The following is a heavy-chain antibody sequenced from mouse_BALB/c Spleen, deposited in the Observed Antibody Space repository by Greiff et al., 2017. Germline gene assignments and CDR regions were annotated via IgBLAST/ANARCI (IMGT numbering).Heavy chain of an antibody. D-gene: IGHD2-1*01. CDR3: ARYGNYYFDY. Sequence: VQLQQPGAELVMPGASVKMSCKASGYTFTDYWMHWVKQRPGQGLEWIGAIDTSDSYTSYNQKFKGKATLTVDESSSTAYMQLSSLTSEDSAVYYCARYGNYYFDYWGQGTTLTVSS. V-gene: IGHV1-69*01. CDR2: IDTSDSYT. CDR1: GYTFTDYW. J-gene: IGHJ2*01.